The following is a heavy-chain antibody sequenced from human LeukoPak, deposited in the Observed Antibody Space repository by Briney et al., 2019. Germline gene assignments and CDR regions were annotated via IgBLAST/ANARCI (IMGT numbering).Heavy chain of an antibody. CDR1: GFTVSTNH. CDR3: ARFAAGGSYYYYMDV. Sequence: GGSLRLSCVASGFTVSTNHMNWVRQAPGRGLEWVSVIHNGGSTYYADSVKGRFTISRDNSKNTLYLQLNSLRVEDTAVYYCARFAAGGSYYYYMDVWGKGTTVTVSS. D-gene: IGHD6-25*01. J-gene: IGHJ6*03. CDR2: IHNGGST. V-gene: IGHV3-53*01.